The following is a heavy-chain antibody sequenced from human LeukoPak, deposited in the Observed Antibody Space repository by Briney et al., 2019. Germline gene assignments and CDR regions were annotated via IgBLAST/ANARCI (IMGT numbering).Heavy chain of an antibody. CDR1: GFTFSNYA. J-gene: IGHJ4*02. Sequence: GGSLRLSRAASGFTFSNYAMSWVRQAPGKGLEWVSSISDSGGSTYYADSVKGRFTVSRDNSKNTLYLQMSSLRADDTAVYYCATPRGIVVVVAAPSFDFWGQGTLVTVSS. CDR2: ISDSGGST. V-gene: IGHV3-23*01. CDR3: ATPRGIVVVVAAPSFDF. D-gene: IGHD2-15*01.